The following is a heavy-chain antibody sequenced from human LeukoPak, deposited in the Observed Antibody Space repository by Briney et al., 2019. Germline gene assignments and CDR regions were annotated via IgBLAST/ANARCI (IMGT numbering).Heavy chain of an antibody. CDR3: ARGGVGSFDI. CDR1: GFTFSHYW. V-gene: IGHV3-74*01. D-gene: IGHD2-8*01. J-gene: IGHJ3*02. CDR2: IHSDESRT. Sequence: PGGSLRLSCAASGFTFSHYWMHWIRQAPGKGLVWVSHIHSDESRTSYTDSVKGRFSISRDNAKNTVSLQMNSLRAEDTAIYYCARGGVGSFDIWGQGTVVTVSS.